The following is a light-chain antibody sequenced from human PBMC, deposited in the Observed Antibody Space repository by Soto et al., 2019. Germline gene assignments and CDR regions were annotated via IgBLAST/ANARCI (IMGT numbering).Light chain of an antibody. CDR1: QSVGSN. V-gene: IGKV3-15*01. CDR2: NAA. J-gene: IGKJ1*01. CDR3: QQYENWPPWT. Sequence: EIVMTQSPATLSVSPGERATLSCSASQSVGSNLAWYQQKTGQAPRLLIYNAATRATAIPARFSGSGSGTEFTLTISSLQSEDFAVYYCQQYENWPPWTFGQGTKVDIK.